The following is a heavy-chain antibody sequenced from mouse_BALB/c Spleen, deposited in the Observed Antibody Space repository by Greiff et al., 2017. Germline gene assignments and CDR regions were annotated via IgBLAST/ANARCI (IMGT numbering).Heavy chain of an antibody. J-gene: IGHJ4*01. D-gene: IGHD1-2*01. V-gene: IGHV14-3*02. CDR2: IDPANGNT. CDR3: ASLLRLEDYAMDY. CDR1: GFNIKDTY. Sequence: VQLQQSGAELVKPGASVKLSCTASGFNIKDTYMHWVKQRPEQGLEWIGRIDPANGNTKYDPKFQGKATITADTSSNTAYLQLSSLTSEDTAVYYCASLLRLEDYAMDYWGQGTSVTVSS.